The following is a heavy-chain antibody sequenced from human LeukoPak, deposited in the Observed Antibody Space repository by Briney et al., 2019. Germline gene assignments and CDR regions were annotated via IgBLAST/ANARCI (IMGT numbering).Heavy chain of an antibody. Sequence: GGSLRLSCAASGFSFGSYEMNWVRQAPGKGLEWVSYVSSSASTIYYADSVKGRFTISRDNAKNSLYLQMNSLRDEDTGVYYCASISGGLGLAPGHWGQGTLVTVSS. CDR2: VSSSASTI. D-gene: IGHD3/OR15-3a*01. CDR3: ASISGGLGLAPGH. J-gene: IGHJ4*02. CDR1: GFSFGSYE. V-gene: IGHV3-48*03.